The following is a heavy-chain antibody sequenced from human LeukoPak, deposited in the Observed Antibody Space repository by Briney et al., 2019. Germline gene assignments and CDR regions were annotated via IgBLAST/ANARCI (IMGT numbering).Heavy chain of an antibody. CDR3: TTGSATGTGSGY. CDR2: IRSKPYGETT. Sequence: GGSLRLSCTASGFTFGDYVMSWVRQAPGKGLEWVGFIRSKPYGETTEYAASVNGRFIISRDDSKTIAYLQMNSLKSEDTAVYYCTTGSATGTGSGYWGQGTLVTVSS. CDR1: GFTFGDYV. J-gene: IGHJ4*02. D-gene: IGHD6-13*01. V-gene: IGHV3-49*04.